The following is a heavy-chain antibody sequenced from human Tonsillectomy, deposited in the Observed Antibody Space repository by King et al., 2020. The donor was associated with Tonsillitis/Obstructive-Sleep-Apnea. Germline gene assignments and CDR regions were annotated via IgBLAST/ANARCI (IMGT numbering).Heavy chain of an antibody. CDR3: ARKTAAGTWSP. CDR2: IKQDGSEK. V-gene: IGHV3-7*01. Sequence: VQLVESGGGLVQPGGSLRLSCAASGFTFSSYWMSWVRQAPGKGLEWVANIKQDGSEKYYVDSVKGRFTISRDNAKNSLYLQRNSLRAEATAVYYCARKTAAGTWSPWGQGTLVTVSS. J-gene: IGHJ5*02. CDR1: GFTFSSYW. D-gene: IGHD6-13*01.